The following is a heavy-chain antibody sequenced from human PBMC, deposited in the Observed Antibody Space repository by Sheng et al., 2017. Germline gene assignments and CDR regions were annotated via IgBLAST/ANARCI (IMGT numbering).Heavy chain of an antibody. J-gene: IGHJ3*02. CDR3: ARGRIRGYCSGGSCYRAFDI. CDR2: YNHSGST. Sequence: QVQLQQWGAGLLKPSETLSLTCAVYGGSFSGYYWSWIRQPPGKGRGVDWGKYNHSGSTNYNPSLKSRVTISVDTSKNQFSLKLSSVTAADTAVYYCARGRIRGYCSGGSCYRAFDIWGQGTMVTVSS. D-gene: IGHD2-15*01. CDR1: GGSFSGYY. V-gene: IGHV4-34*01.